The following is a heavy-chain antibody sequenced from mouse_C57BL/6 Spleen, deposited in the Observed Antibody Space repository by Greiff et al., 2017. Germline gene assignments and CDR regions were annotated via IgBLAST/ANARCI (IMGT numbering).Heavy chain of an antibody. CDR2: IDPENGDT. J-gene: IGHJ4*01. D-gene: IGHD2-4*01. CDR1: GFNIKDDY. CDR3: TTGYDYDGGYAMDY. V-gene: IGHV14-4*01. Sequence: VQLQQSGAELVRPGASVKLSCTASGFNIKDDYMHWVKQRPEQGLEWIGWIDPENGDTEYASKFKGKATITADTSYTTAYLQLSSLTSEVTAVYYCTTGYDYDGGYAMDYWGQGTSVTVSS.